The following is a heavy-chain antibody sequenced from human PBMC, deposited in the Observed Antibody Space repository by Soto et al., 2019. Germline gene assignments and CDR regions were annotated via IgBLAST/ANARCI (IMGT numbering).Heavy chain of an antibody. Sequence: GASLKVSCKTSGYTFTNYGISWVRQAPGQGLEWMGWTSSNSVNTKYAQKFQGRVTMTTDTSTSTAYLQLTSLISGDTAVYYCARDLSFQLLLDYWGQGTLVTVSS. J-gene: IGHJ4*02. D-gene: IGHD2-2*01. V-gene: IGHV1-18*01. CDR1: GYTFTNYG. CDR2: TSSNSVNT. CDR3: ARDLSFQLLLDY.